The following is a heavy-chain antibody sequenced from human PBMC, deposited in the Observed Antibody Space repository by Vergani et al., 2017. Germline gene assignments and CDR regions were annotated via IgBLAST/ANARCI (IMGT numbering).Heavy chain of an antibody. V-gene: IGHV4-59*01. CDR2: IYYSGST. J-gene: IGHJ4*02. CDR3: ARAGYYYDSSGYYPYYFDY. Sequence: QVQLQESGPGLVKPSETLSLTCTVSGRSISSYYWSWIRQPPGKGLEWIGYIYYSGSTNYNPSLKSRVTISVDTSKNQFSLKLSSVTAADTAVYYCARAGYYYDSSGYYPYYFDYWGQGTLVTVSS. CDR1: GRSISSYY. D-gene: IGHD3-22*01.